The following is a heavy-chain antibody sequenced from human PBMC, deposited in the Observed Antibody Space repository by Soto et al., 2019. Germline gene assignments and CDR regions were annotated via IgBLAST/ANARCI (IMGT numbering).Heavy chain of an antibody. V-gene: IGHV4-39*01. Sequence: QLQLQESGPGLVKPSETLSLTCTVSGGSISSSSYYWGWVRQPPGKGLEWLGSIYYSGSTYYNPPRKSLVTISVGTSTNQFALKLSSVAAADTAVYYCAGQQGYYDSSGYYSSFDYWGQGTLVTVSS. D-gene: IGHD3-22*01. J-gene: IGHJ4*02. CDR3: AGQQGYYDSSGYYSSFDY. CDR2: IYYSGST. CDR1: GGSISSSSYY.